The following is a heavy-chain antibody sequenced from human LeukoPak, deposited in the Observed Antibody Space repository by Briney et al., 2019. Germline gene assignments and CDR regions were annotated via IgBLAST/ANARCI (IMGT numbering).Heavy chain of an antibody. J-gene: IGHJ5*02. CDR3: AIEVAAAGTNWFDP. CDR1: GYTFTSYA. D-gene: IGHD6-13*01. Sequence: GASVKVSCKASGYTFTSYAMNWVRQAPGQGLEWMGGIIPIFGTANYAQKFQGRVTITADESTSTAYMELSSLRSEDTAVYYCAIEVAAAGTNWFDPWGQGTLVTVSS. CDR2: IIPIFGTA. V-gene: IGHV1-69*13.